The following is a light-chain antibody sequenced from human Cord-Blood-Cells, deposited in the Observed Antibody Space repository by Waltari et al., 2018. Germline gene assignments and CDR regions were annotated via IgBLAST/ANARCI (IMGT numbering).Light chain of an antibody. CDR3: QQYNSYST. CDR1: QSISSW. J-gene: IGKJ1*01. CDR2: DAS. Sequence: DIQMNQPPSTLSVSVRDRVTITCRASQSISSWLAWYQQNPEKAPKLLIYDASSLESGVPSRFSGSVSGTEFTLTISSLQPDDFATYYCQQYNSYSTFGQGTKVEIK. V-gene: IGKV1-5*01.